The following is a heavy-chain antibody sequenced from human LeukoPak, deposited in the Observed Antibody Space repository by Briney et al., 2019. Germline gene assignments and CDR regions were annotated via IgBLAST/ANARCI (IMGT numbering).Heavy chain of an antibody. CDR2: ISGSGGST. D-gene: IGHD1-7*01. J-gene: IGHJ4*02. Sequence: GGSLRLSCAASGFTFSSYAMSWVRQAPGKGLEWVSAISGSGGSTYYADSVKGRFTISRDNAKKSLYLQMNSLRAEDTAVYYCARDDDWNYEDYWGQGTLVTVSS. V-gene: IGHV3-23*01. CDR3: ARDDDWNYEDY. CDR1: GFTFSSYA.